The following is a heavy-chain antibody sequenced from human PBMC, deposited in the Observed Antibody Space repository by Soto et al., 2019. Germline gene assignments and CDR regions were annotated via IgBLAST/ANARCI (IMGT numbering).Heavy chain of an antibody. D-gene: IGHD6-13*01. Sequence: QVQLQESGPGLVKPSETLSLTCTVSGGSISSYYWSWIRQPPGKGLEWIGYIYYSGSTNYNPSLKSRVTISVDTSKNQFSLKLSSVTAADTAVYYCARESWDLAAAGTGFDPWGQGTLVTVSS. V-gene: IGHV4-59*01. CDR2: IYYSGST. J-gene: IGHJ5*02. CDR3: ARESWDLAAAGTGFDP. CDR1: GGSISSYY.